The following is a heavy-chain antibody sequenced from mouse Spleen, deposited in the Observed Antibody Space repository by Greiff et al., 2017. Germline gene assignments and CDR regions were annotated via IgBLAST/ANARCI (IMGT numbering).Heavy chain of an antibody. Sequence: QVQLQQSGAELVRPGASVKLSCKASGYTFTDYYINWVKQRPGQGLEWIARIYPGSGNTYYNEKFKGKATLTAEKSSSTAYMQLSSLTSEDSAVYFCARDWLGGDYWGQGTTLTVSS. CDR2: IYPGSGNT. V-gene: IGHV1-76*01. J-gene: IGHJ2*01. CDR3: ARDWLGGDY. CDR1: GYTFTDYY. D-gene: IGHD3-3*01.